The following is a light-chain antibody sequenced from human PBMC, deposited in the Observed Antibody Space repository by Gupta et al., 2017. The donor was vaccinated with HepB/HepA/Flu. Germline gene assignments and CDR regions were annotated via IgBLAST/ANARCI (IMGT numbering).Light chain of an antibody. Sequence: SALTQPASVSGSPGQSITISCTGTSSDVGGYNYVAWHQQHPGQPPILMIYDVTKRPSGVSSRFSASNAGTTASLTISGLQAEDAADYYCTSYTSSRTFVFGGGTKFTVL. CDR1: SSDVGGYNY. CDR3: TSYTSSRTFV. J-gene: IGLJ2*01. CDR2: DVT. V-gene: IGLV2-14*01.